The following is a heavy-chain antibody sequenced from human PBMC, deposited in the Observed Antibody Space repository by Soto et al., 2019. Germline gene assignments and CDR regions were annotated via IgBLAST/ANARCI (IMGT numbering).Heavy chain of an antibody. CDR3: AKDRVAAAGTASAFQH. D-gene: IGHD6-13*01. CDR1: GFIFSGYA. Sequence: GGSLRLSCAASGFIFSGYAMNWVRHVPGKGLQWVSSISGSGGSTYYADSVKGRFTISRDNSKNTLYLQMNSLRAEDTAVYYCAKDRVAAAGTASAFQHWGQGTLVTVSS. V-gene: IGHV3-23*01. J-gene: IGHJ1*01. CDR2: ISGSGGST.